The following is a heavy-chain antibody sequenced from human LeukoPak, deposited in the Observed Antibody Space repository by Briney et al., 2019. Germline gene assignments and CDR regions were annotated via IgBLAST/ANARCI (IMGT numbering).Heavy chain of an antibody. V-gene: IGHV3-23*01. Sequence: PGGSLRLSSAASGFTFSSYAMSWVRQAPGTGLQWVSGISGSGGSTYYADSVKGRFTISRDNSMNTLFLQMNSLRAEDTAVYYCAKAEKKGSSRPFNYWGQGSLLTVSS. CDR1: GFTFSSYA. CDR3: AKAEKKGSSRPFNY. J-gene: IGHJ4*02. CDR2: ISGSGGST. D-gene: IGHD6-19*01.